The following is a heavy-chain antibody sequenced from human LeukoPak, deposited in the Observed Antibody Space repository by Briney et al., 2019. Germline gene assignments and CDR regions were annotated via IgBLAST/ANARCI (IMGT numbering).Heavy chain of an antibody. Sequence: GGSLRLSCAAPGFSFSNYWMKWVRQDPGKGLEWVANINEDGSEKYYVDSVRGRFTISRDNAKNSLYLQMNSLRTEDTAIYYCARGGVRRGYYDYWGQGTLVTVSS. J-gene: IGHJ4*02. CDR2: INEDGSEK. V-gene: IGHV3-7*01. CDR3: ARGGVRRGYYDY. CDR1: GFSFSNYW. D-gene: IGHD3-10*01.